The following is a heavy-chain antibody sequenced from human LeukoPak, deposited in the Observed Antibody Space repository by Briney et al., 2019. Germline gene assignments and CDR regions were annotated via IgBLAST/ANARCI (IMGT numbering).Heavy chain of an antibody. D-gene: IGHD3-10*01. CDR1: GYTFTGYY. J-gene: IGHJ5*02. CDR3: ARDVDYYGSGSPNWFDP. V-gene: IGHV1-2*02. Sequence: ASLTLSCKASGYTFTGYYMHWVRQAPGQGLEWMGWINPNSGGTNYAQKFQGRVTMTRDTSISTAYMELSRLRSDDTAVYYCARDVDYYGSGSPNWFDPWGQGTLVTVSS. CDR2: INPNSGGT.